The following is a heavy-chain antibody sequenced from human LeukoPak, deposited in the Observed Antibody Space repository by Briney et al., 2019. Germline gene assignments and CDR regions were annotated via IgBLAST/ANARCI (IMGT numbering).Heavy chain of an antibody. V-gene: IGHV4-59*08. D-gene: IGHD3-10*01. CDR1: GGSISSYY. J-gene: IGHJ4*02. CDR3: ARVGALLWFGELLWGSFDY. Sequence: SETLSLTCTVSGGSISSYYWSWIRQPPGKGLEWIGYIYYSGSTNYNPSLKSRVTISVDTSKNQFSLKLSSVTAADTAVYYCARVGALLWFGELLWGSFDYWGQGTLVTVSS. CDR2: IYYSGST.